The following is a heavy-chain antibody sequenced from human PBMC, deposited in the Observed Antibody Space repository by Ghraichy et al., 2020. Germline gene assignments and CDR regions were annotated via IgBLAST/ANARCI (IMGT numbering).Heavy chain of an antibody. CDR2: INPNSGGT. D-gene: IGHD2-21*02. CDR3: AREYSGVVTAILRPPDY. J-gene: IGHJ4*02. V-gene: IGHV1-2*02. Sequence: ASVKVSCKASGYTFTGYYMHWVRQAPGQGLEWMGWINPNSGGTNYAQKFQGRVTMTRDTSISTAYMELSRLRSDDTAVYYCAREYSGVVTAILRPPDYWGQGTLVTVSS. CDR1: GYTFTGYY.